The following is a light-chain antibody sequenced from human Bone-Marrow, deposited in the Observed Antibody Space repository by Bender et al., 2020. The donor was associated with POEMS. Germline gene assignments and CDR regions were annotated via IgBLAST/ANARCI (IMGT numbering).Light chain of an antibody. Sequence: QSALTQPRSVSGSPGQSVTISCTGTNDNVGGYHYVSWYQQLPGKAPKLMIYETGKRPTWVSARFSGSKSGNTASLTISGLQAEDEADYYCCSYTGSDSVLFGGGTKLTVL. CDR1: NDNVGGYHY. V-gene: IGLV2-11*01. CDR3: CSYTGSDSVL. J-gene: IGLJ2*01. CDR2: ETG.